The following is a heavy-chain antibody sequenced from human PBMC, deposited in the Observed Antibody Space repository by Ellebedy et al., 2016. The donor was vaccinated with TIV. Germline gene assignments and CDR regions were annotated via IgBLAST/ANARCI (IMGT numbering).Heavy chain of an antibody. J-gene: IGHJ3*02. CDR3: ARDGSYGDYLSPRHAFNM. Sequence: GESLKISCGTSGFSFRSYWMSWVRQAPGKGLEWVANINQGGSERYYVDSVKGRFSISRDNAKNSLYLQMNSLRGEDTALYFCARDGSYGDYLSPRHAFNMWGQGTMVTVSS. CDR1: GFSFRSYW. D-gene: IGHD4-17*01. V-gene: IGHV3-7*01. CDR2: INQGGSER.